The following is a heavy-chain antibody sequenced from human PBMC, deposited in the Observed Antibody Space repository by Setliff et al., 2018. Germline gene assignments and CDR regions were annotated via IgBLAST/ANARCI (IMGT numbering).Heavy chain of an antibody. V-gene: IGHV3-53*01. CDR2: GSTGKT. D-gene: IGHD2-15*01. CDR3: ARRLPYYGMDV. CDR1: GESFSNNY. Sequence: ETLSLTCSVYGESFSNNYWSWVRQAPRKGLEWVSGGSTGKTDYADSVKGRFTMSRDSSTNTLYLQMNSLRGEDTAIYFCARRLPYYGMDVWGQGTTVTVSS. J-gene: IGHJ6*02.